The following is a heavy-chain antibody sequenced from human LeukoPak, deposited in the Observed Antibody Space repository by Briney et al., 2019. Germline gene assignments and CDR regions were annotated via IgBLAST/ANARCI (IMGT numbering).Heavy chain of an antibody. D-gene: IGHD3-22*01. CDR1: KFTFSLYN. CDR3: ARDRSGGYVSYFDS. Sequence: GGSLRLSCEASKFTFSLYNMNWVRQAPGKGLEWVSYISSSSTTIYYADSVKGRFTISRDNAKSSLFLQMNSLRDEDTAVYFCARDRSGGYVSYFDSWGQETLVTVSS. J-gene: IGHJ4*02. V-gene: IGHV3-48*02. CDR2: ISSSSTTI.